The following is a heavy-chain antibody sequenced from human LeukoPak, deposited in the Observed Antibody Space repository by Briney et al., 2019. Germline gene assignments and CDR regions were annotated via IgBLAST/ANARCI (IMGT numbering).Heavy chain of an antibody. CDR2: IKQDGSEK. CDR3: ARDSAGNDY. D-gene: IGHD6-13*01. CDR1: GFTFSTYW. Sequence: GGFLRLSCAASGFTFSTYWMSWVRQAPGKGLEWVANIKQDGSEKYYVDSAKGRFTISRDNAKNSLYLQMNSLRAEDTAMYYCARDSAGNDYWGQGTLVTVSS. J-gene: IGHJ4*02. V-gene: IGHV3-7*01.